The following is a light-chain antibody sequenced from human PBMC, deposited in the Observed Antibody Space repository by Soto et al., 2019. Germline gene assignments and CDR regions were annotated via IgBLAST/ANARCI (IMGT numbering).Light chain of an antibody. CDR2: AAS. CDR1: QSISSY. CDR3: QQSYSTPPIT. V-gene: IGKV1-39*01. Sequence: DIQMTQSPSSLSASVGDRVTITCRPSQSISSYLNGYQQKPGKAPKLLIYAASSLQSGVPSRFSGSGSGTDFTLTISSLQPQDFATYYCQQSYSTPPITFGQGTRLEIK. J-gene: IGKJ5*01.